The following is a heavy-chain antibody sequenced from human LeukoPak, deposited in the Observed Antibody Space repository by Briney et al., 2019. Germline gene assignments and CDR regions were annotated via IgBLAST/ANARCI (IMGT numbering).Heavy chain of an antibody. CDR1: GFTFSSYW. CDR2: IKQDGSEK. V-gene: IGHV3-7*01. J-gene: IGHJ3*02. CDR3: ARDHNKGATLDAFDI. D-gene: IGHD1-26*01. Sequence: GGSLRLSCAASGFTFSSYWMSWVRQAPGKGLEWVANIKQDGSEKYYVDSVKGRFIISRDNAKNSLYLQMNSLRVEDTAVYYCARDHNKGATLDAFDIWGQGTMVTVSS.